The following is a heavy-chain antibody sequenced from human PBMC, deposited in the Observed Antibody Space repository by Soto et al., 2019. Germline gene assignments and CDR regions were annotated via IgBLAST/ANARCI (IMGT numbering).Heavy chain of an antibody. Sequence: ASVKVSCKASGYTFTSYGISWVRQAPGQGLEWMGWISAYNGNTNYAQKLQGRVTMTTDTSTSTAYMELRSLRSDDTAVYYCAREPQYSSSWPFDYWGQGILVTVSS. V-gene: IGHV1-18*01. CDR1: GYTFTSYG. CDR2: ISAYNGNT. CDR3: AREPQYSSSWPFDY. J-gene: IGHJ4*02. D-gene: IGHD6-13*01.